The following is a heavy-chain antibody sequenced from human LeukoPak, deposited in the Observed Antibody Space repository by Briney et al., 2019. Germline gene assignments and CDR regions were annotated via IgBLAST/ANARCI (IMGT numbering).Heavy chain of an antibody. D-gene: IGHD3-10*01. J-gene: IGHJ4*02. V-gene: IGHV4-30-2*01. CDR3: AGDFGSGSYRFDY. Sequence: SETLSLTCAVSGVSISSGVYSWSWLRQPPGTGLEWIGYIYHTGTTYYNPSLKGRGTISLDRSKNQFSLKLTSVTAADTAVYYCAGDFGSGSYRFDYWGQGTLVAVSS. CDR1: GVSISSGVYS. CDR2: IYHTGTT.